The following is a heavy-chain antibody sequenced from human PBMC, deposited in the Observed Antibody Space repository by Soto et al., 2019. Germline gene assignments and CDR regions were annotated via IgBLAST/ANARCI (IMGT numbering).Heavy chain of an antibody. Sequence: QVQLVQSGAEVKKPGSSVKVSCKSSGGTFSRYTISWVRQAPGQGLEWMGRIIPILGIANYAQKFQGRVTITADKSTSTAYMELSSLRSEDTAVYYCARGYCSSTSCRRGLDYWGQGTLVTVSS. V-gene: IGHV1-69*02. CDR2: IIPILGIA. J-gene: IGHJ4*02. D-gene: IGHD2-2*01. CDR1: GGTFSRYT. CDR3: ARGYCSSTSCRRGLDY.